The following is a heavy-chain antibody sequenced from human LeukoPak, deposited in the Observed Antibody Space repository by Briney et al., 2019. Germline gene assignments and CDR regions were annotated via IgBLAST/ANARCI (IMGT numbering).Heavy chain of an antibody. CDR3: ARDPGGSYFGFDP. CDR1: GFTFSNYW. Sequence: GGSLRLSCAASGFTFSNYWMNWVRQAPGKGLEWVVNIKQDGSETSYVDSVKGRFTISRDNAKNSLYLQMNSLRAEDTAVYYCARDPGGSYFGFDPWGQGTLVTVSS. CDR2: IKQDGSET. V-gene: IGHV3-7*01. D-gene: IGHD1-26*01. J-gene: IGHJ5*02.